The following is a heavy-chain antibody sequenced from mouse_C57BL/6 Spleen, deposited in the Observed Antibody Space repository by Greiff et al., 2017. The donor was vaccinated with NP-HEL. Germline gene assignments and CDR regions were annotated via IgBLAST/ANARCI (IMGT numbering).Heavy chain of an antibody. J-gene: IGHJ4*01. Sequence: EVQLQQSGPELVKPGASVKISCKASGYTFTDYYMNWVKQSHGKSLEWIGDINPNNGGTSYNQKFKGKATLTVDKSSSTAYMELRSLTSEDSAVYYCAGPYDYGVVDYWGQGTSVTVSS. CDR1: GYTFTDYY. V-gene: IGHV1-26*01. D-gene: IGHD2-4*01. CDR3: AGPYDYGVVDY. CDR2: INPNNGGT.